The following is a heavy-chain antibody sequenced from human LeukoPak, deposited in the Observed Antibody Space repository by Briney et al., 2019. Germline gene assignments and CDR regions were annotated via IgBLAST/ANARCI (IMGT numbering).Heavy chain of an antibody. V-gene: IGHV3-30*02. D-gene: IGHD5-18*01. Sequence: GGSLRLSCATSGFTFSSYGVHWVRQAPGKGLEWVAFSRYDGNNKYYAESVEGRFTISRDNSNNTVYLHMNSLRTEDTAMYYCAKDAGLNSYGSWLDYWGQGTLVTVSS. CDR1: GFTFSSYG. CDR3: AKDAGLNSYGSWLDY. CDR2: SRYDGNNK. J-gene: IGHJ4*02.